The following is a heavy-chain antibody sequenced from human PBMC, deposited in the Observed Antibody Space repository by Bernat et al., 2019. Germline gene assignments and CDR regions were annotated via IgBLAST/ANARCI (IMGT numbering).Heavy chain of an antibody. CDR3: ATKGYNWNYGGSAFDI. V-gene: IGHV3-23*04. CDR1: GFTFSSYA. J-gene: IGHJ3*02. D-gene: IGHD1-7*01. CDR2: ISGSGGST. Sequence: EVQLVESGGGLVKPGGSLRLSCAASGFTFSSYAMSWVRQAPGKGLEWVSAISGSGGSTYYADSVKGRFTISRDNSKNTLYLQMNSLRAEDTAVYYCATKGYNWNYGGSAFDIWGQGTMVTVSS.